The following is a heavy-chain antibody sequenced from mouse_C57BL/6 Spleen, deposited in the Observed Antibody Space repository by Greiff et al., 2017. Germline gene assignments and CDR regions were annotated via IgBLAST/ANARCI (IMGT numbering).Heavy chain of an antibody. CDR2: ISDGGSYT. D-gene: IGHD1-1*01. CDR1: GFTFSSYA. V-gene: IGHV5-4*01. J-gene: IGHJ1*03. Sequence: EVKLMESGGGLVKPGGSLKLSCAASGFTFSSYAMSWVRQTPEKRLEWVATISDGGSYTYYPDNVKGRFTISRDNAKNNLYLQMSHLKSEDTAMYYCARDQGGITTGVDWYFDGWGTGATVTVAS. CDR3: ARDQGGITTGVDWYFDG.